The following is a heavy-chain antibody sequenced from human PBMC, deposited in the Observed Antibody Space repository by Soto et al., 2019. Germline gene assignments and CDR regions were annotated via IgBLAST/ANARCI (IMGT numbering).Heavy chain of an antibody. V-gene: IGHV3-30*04. Sequence: PGGSLRLSCTASGFTFSICAMHWVRQAPGKGLEWVSIISFDGKKIDYAGSVRGRFTISRDNSQNTLYLQMDSLRTEDTAVYYCARRDFYCRGRNCFSGDYAMDVWGQGTTVTVSS. CDR3: ARRDFYCRGRNCFSGDYAMDV. J-gene: IGHJ6*02. CDR2: ISFDGKKI. D-gene: IGHD2-15*01. CDR1: GFTFSICA.